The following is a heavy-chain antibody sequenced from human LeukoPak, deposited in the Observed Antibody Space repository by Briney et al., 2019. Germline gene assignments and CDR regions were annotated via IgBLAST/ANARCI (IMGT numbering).Heavy chain of an antibody. CDR3: AREENYYGSGVSWFDP. Sequence: SVKVSCKASGGTFSSYAISWVRQAPGRGLVWMGGIIPIFCTANYGQKFQGRVTITADKSTSTAYMELSSLSSEDTAVYYCAREENYYGSGVSWFDPWGQGTLVTVSS. CDR1: GGTFSSYA. D-gene: IGHD3-10*01. CDR2: IIPIFCTA. V-gene: IGHV1-69*06. J-gene: IGHJ5*02.